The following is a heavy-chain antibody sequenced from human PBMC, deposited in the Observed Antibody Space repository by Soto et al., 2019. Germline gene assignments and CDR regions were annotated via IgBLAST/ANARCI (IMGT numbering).Heavy chain of an antibody. CDR1: GYTFTSYA. V-gene: IGHV1-3*01. CDR2: INAGNGNT. D-gene: IGHD2-15*01. Sequence: ASVKVSCKASGYTFTSYAMHWVRQAPGQRLEWMGWINAGNGNTKYSQKFQGRVTITRDTSASTAYMELSSLRSEDTAVYYCAGDACSGGSCHPGGYYYYYGMDVWGQGTTVTVSS. J-gene: IGHJ6*02. CDR3: AGDACSGGSCHPGGYYYYYGMDV.